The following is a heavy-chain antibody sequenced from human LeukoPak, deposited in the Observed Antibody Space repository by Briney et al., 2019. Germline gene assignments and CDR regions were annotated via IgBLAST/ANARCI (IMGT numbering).Heavy chain of an antibody. CDR2: ISSSGSTI. CDR3: ARDFYDYVWGTYGLLVY. V-gene: IGHV3-48*04. Sequence: GGSLRLSCAVSGFTFTTYGMNWVRQAPGKGLEWVSYISSSGSTIYYADSVKGRFTISRDNAKNSLYLQMNSLRAEDTAVYYCARDFYDYVWGTYGLLVYWGQGTLVTVSS. CDR1: GFTFTTYG. J-gene: IGHJ4*02. D-gene: IGHD3-16*01.